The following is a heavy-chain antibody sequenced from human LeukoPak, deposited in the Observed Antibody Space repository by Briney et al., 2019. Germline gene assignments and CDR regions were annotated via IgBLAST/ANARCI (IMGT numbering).Heavy chain of an antibody. J-gene: IGHJ4*02. V-gene: IGHV3-33*01. Sequence: GGSLRLSCAASGFTSSSYGMHWVRQAPGKGLEWVAVIWYDGSDKYYADSVKGRFTISRDNSKNTLYLQMNSLRAEDTAVYYCARDKGKKYFDYWGQGTLVTVSS. CDR2: IWYDGSDK. CDR1: GFTSSSYG. CDR3: ARDKGKKYFDY.